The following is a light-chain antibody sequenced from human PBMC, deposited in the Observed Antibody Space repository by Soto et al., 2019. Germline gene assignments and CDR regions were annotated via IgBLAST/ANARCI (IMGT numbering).Light chain of an antibody. CDR2: KAS. Sequence: DIQMTQSPSTLSASVGDRVTITCRASQSISSWLAWYLQKPGKAPKLLIYKASGLESGVPSRFSGSGSGTEFTLTISSLQPDDFATYYCQQYNSYPWTFGQGTKVEIK. CDR3: QQYNSYPWT. V-gene: IGKV1-5*03. CDR1: QSISSW. J-gene: IGKJ1*01.